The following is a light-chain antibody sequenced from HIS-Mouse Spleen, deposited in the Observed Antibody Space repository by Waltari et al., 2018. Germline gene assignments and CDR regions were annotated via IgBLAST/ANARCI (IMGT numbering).Light chain of an antibody. Sequence: EIVLTQSPGTLSLSPGERATLSCRTSQSLSSSYLAWYQQKPGQAPRLLSCGASSRATGIPDRFSGSGSGTDFTLTISRLEPEDFAVYYCQQYGSSFTFGPGTKVDIK. J-gene: IGKJ3*01. V-gene: IGKV3-20*01. CDR2: GAS. CDR1: QSLSSSY. CDR3: QQYGSSFT.